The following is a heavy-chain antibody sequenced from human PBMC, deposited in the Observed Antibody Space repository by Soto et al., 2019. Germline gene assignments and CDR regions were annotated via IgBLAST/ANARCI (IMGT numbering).Heavy chain of an antibody. Sequence: PSETLSLTCTVSGGSISSYYWSWIRQPPGKGLEWIGYIYYSGSTNYNPSLKSRVTISVDTSKNQFSLKLSSVTAADTAVYYCARVDSSGWYVGFDYWGQGTLVTVSS. J-gene: IGHJ4*02. CDR2: IYYSGST. CDR1: GGSISSYY. CDR3: ARVDSSGWYVGFDY. V-gene: IGHV4-59*01. D-gene: IGHD6-19*01.